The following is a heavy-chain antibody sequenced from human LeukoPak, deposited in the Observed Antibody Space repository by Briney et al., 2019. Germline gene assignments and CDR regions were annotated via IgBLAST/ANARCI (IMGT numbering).Heavy chain of an antibody. CDR3: ARWYDYDSKGYSYYFDY. CDR1: GFTFSSFE. J-gene: IGHJ4*02. V-gene: IGHV3-48*03. D-gene: IGHD3-22*01. Sequence: GGSLRLSCAASGFTFSSFEMNWVRQAPGKGLEWVSYISSTGSTIYYADSVKGRFTISRDNAKNSVYLQMNSLRAEDTAMYYCARWYDYDSKGYSYYFDYWGQGTLVTVSS. CDR2: ISSTGSTI.